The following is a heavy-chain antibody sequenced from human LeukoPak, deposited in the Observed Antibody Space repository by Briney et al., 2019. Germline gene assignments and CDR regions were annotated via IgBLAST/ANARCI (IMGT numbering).Heavy chain of an antibody. CDR1: GFTFSRYW. D-gene: IGHD5-24*01. V-gene: IGHV3-7*01. CDR3: ARGRPTNY. CDR2: IKQDGSEE. J-gene: IGHJ4*02. Sequence: PGGSLRLSCAASGFTFSRYWMTWVRQAPGKGPEWVANIKQDGSEEYYVDSVKGRFTISRDNAKNSLYLQMNSLRAEDTAVYYCARGRPTNYWGQGTLVTVSS.